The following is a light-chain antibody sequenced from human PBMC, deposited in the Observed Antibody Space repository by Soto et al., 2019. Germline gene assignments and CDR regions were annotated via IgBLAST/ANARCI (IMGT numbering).Light chain of an antibody. CDR1: QSVARG. V-gene: IGKV3-20*01. Sequence: EIVLTRSPATPSLSPGETATLSCRASQSVARGLSWYQQKPGQAPRLLISRAFIGATGIPDRFSGSGSGTDFTLTINRLETEDSAVYDCQQQTISMYTFGQGTRLEIK. CDR2: RAF. CDR3: QQQTISMYT. J-gene: IGKJ5*01.